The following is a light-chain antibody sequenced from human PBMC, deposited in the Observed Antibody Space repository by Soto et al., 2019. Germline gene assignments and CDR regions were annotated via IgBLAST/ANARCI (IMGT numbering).Light chain of an antibody. CDR2: EGS. V-gene: IGLV2-23*01. CDR3: CSYAGSDVV. J-gene: IGLJ2*01. CDR1: SSDVGSYNL. Sequence: QSALTQPASVSGSPGQSITISCTGTSSDVGSYNLVSWYQQHPGKAPKLMIYEGSKRPSGVSNRFSGSKSGNTVSLTISGLQAEDEADYYCCSYAGSDVVFGGGTKVTVL.